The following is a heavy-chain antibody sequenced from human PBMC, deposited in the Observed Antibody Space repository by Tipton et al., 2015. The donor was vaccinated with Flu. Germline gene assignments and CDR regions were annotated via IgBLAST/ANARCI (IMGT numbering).Heavy chain of an antibody. Sequence: SLTCTVSGGSISSYYWSWIRQPPGKGLEWIGYIYYSGSTNYNPSLKSQVTISVDTSKNQFSLKLSSVTAADTAVYYCARGYCSGGSCPLFDPWGQGTLVTVSS. CDR2: IYYSGST. D-gene: IGHD2-15*01. J-gene: IGHJ5*02. CDR3: ARGYCSGGSCPLFDP. V-gene: IGHV4-59*01. CDR1: GGSISSYY.